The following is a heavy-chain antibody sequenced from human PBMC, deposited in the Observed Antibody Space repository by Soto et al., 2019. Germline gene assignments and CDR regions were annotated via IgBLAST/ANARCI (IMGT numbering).Heavy chain of an antibody. CDR3: AKDMAVTMIVVVITTWVPGVDY. J-gene: IGHJ4*02. CDR2: ISGSGGST. D-gene: IGHD3-22*01. CDR1: GFSFSSYA. V-gene: IGHV3-23*01. Sequence: PGGSLRRSCAASGFSFSSYAMSWVRQAPGKGLEWVSAISGSGGSTYYADSVKGRFTISRDNSKNTLYLQMNSLRAEDTAVYYCAKDMAVTMIVVVITTWVPGVDYSGQGTLVPVSS.